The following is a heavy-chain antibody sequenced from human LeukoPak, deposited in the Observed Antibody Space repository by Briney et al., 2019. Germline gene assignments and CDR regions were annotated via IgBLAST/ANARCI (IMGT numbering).Heavy chain of an antibody. CDR2: INPNSGGT. CDR3: ARKSITIFLDAFDI. V-gene: IGHV1-2*02. CDR1: GYTFTGYY. D-gene: IGHD3-3*01. J-gene: IGHJ3*02. Sequence: ASVKVSCKASGYTFTGYYMHWVRQAPGQGLEWMGWINPNSGGTTYAQKFQGRVTMTRDTSISTAYMELSRLRSDDTAVYYCARKSITIFLDAFDIWGQGTMVTVSS.